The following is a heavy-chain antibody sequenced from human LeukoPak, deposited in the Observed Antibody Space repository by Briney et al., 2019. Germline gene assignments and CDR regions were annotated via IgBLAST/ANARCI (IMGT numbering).Heavy chain of an antibody. V-gene: IGHV4-61*08. D-gene: IGHD3-10*01. CDR3: ARRGRYDAFDI. CDR1: GGSISSGGYS. CDR2: IYYSGST. J-gene: IGHJ3*02. Sequence: PSETLSLTCAVSGGSISSGGYSWSWIRQPPGKGLEWIGYIYYSGSTNYNPSLKSRVTISVDTSKNQFSLKLSSVAAADTAVYYCARRGRYDAFDIWGQGSMVTVSS.